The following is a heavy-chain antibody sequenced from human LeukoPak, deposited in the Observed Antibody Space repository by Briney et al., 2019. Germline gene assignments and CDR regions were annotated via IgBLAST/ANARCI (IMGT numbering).Heavy chain of an antibody. CDR3: ARASSAEQLVTA. CDR1: GGTFSSYA. D-gene: IGHD6-6*01. CDR2: IIPIFGIA. V-gene: IGHV1-69*04. Sequence: SVKVSCKASGGTFSSYAISWVRQAPGQGLEWMGRIIPIFGIANYAQKFQGRVTITADKSTSTAYMELSSLRSQDTAVYYCARASSAEQLVTAWGQGTLVTVSS. J-gene: IGHJ5*02.